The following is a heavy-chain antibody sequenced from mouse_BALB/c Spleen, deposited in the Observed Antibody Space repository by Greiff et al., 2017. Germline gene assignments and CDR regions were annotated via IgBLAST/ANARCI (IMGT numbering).Heavy chain of an antibody. CDR2: IWAGGST. CDR3: ARDQDGYDGLDY. D-gene: IGHD2-2*01. Sequence: VKLMESGPGLVAPSQSLSITCTVSGFSLTSYGVHWVRQPPGKGLEWLGVIWAGGSTNYNAALMSRLSISKDNSKSQVFLKMNSRQTDDTAMYYCARDQDGYDGLDYWGQGTTRTVSS. V-gene: IGHV2-9*02. CDR1: GFSLTSYG. J-gene: IGHJ2*01.